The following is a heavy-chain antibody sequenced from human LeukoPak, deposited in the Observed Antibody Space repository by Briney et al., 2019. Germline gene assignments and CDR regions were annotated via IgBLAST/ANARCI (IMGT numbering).Heavy chain of an antibody. Sequence: GGSLRLSCAASGFTFSSYSMNWVRQAPGKGLEWVSSISSSSSYIYYADSVKGRFTISRDNAKNSLYLQMNSLRAEDTAVYYCARDQYEYSGSSFGHYWGQGTLVTASS. CDR1: GFTFSSYS. CDR2: ISSSSSYI. CDR3: ARDQYEYSGSSFGHY. J-gene: IGHJ4*02. D-gene: IGHD6-6*01. V-gene: IGHV3-21*01.